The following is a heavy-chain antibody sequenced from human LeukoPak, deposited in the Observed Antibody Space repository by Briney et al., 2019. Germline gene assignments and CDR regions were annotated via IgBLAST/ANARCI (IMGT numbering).Heavy chain of an antibody. V-gene: IGHV3-23*01. J-gene: IGHJ4*02. CDR2: ISGSGGST. D-gene: IGHD3-22*01. Sequence: QTGGSLRLSCAASGFIFNTYVMHWVRQAPGKGLEWVSAISGSGGSTYYADSVKGRFTISRDNSKNTLYLQMNSLRAEDTAVYYCAKDMAHYYDSSGYYAFDYWGQGTLVTVSS. CDR3: AKDMAHYYDSSGYYAFDY. CDR1: GFIFNTYV.